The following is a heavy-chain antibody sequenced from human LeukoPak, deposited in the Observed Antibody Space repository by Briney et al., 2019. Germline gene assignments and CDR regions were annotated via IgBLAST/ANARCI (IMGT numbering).Heavy chain of an antibody. CDR2: SNSDESST. Sequence: PGGSLRPSCAASGFTFTDYWMHWVRQAPGKGLVWVSRSNSDESSTIYADSVKGRFTISRDNAKKTVYLQMNSLRVEDTAIYYCTRHYGTGFYGMDVWGQGTTVTVSS. V-gene: IGHV3-74*01. CDR3: TRHYGTGFYGMDV. CDR1: GFTFTDYW. J-gene: IGHJ6*02. D-gene: IGHD3-10*01.